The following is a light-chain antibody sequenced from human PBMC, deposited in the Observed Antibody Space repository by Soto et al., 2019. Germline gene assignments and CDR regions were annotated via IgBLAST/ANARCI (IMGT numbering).Light chain of an antibody. Sequence: DVQKTKCPSSLSATVGDRVTITCRASQSISSYLNWYQQKPGKAPKLLIYAASSLQSGVPSRFSGSGSGTDFTLTISSLQPEDFATYYCQQSYSTPQTFGQGTKVEIK. J-gene: IGKJ1*01. CDR3: QQSYSTPQT. V-gene: IGKV1-39*01. CDR2: AAS. CDR1: QSISSY.